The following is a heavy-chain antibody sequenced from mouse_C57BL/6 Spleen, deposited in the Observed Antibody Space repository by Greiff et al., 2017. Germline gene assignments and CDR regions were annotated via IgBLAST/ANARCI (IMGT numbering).Heavy chain of an antibody. CDR1: GYTFTSYW. CDR3: SRGYDGYYGD. D-gene: IGHD2-3*01. Sequence: VQLQQSGAELVMPGASVKLSCKASGYTFTSYWMHWVKQRPGQGLEWIGGIDPSDSYTNYNQKFKGKSTLTVDKSSSTAYMQLSSLTSEDAAVYYCSRGYDGYYGDWGQGTTLAVSS. CDR2: IDPSDSYT. J-gene: IGHJ2*01. V-gene: IGHV1-69*01.